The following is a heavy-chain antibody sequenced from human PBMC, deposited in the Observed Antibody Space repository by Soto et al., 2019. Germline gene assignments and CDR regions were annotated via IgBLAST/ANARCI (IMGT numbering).Heavy chain of an antibody. CDR1: GGTFSSCA. V-gene: IGHV1-69*12. CDR2: IIPIFGTA. J-gene: IGHJ6*02. D-gene: IGHD2-2*01. CDR3: ARHVPAAGYYYGMDV. Sequence: QVQLVQSGAEVKKPGSSVKVYCKASGGTFSSCAISWVRQAPGQGLEWMGGIIPIFGTANYAQKFQGRVTITADESTSTAYMEVSSLRSEDTAVYYCARHVPAAGYYYGMDVWGQGTTVTVSS.